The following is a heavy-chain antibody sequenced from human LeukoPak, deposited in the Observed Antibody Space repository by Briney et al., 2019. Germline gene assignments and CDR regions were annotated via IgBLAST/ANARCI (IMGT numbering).Heavy chain of an antibody. V-gene: IGHV4-59*01. D-gene: IGHD6-19*01. J-gene: IGHJ4*02. CDR3: ARFPYSSGADY. Sequence: SETLSLTCTVSGGSISSYYWSWIRQPPEKALEWIGYIYYSGSTNYNASLKIRVTISVDTSKKQFSLKLSSVTAADTAVYYCARFPYSSGADYWGQGTLVTVSS. CDR2: IYYSGST. CDR1: GGSISSYY.